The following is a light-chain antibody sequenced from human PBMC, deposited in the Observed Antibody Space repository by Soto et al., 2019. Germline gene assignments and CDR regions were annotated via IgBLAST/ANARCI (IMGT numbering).Light chain of an antibody. CDR2: GAS. CDR3: HQYDSSPLT. J-gene: IGKJ4*01. CDR1: QSVSSSY. V-gene: IGKV3-20*01. Sequence: EIVLTQSPGTLSLSPGERATLSCRASQSVSSSYLAWYQQKPGQAPRLLIYGASSRATGIQDRFSGSGSGKDFTLTISRLEPEDFAVYYCHQYDSSPLTFGGGTKVEIK.